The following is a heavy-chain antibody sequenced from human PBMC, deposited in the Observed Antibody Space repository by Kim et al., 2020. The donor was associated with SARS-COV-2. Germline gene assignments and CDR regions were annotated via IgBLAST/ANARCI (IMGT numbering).Heavy chain of an antibody. D-gene: IGHD6-13*01. J-gene: IGHJ6*02. CDR2: IDPSDSYT. V-gene: IGHV5-10-1*01. Sequence: GESLKISCKGSGYSFTSYWISWVRQMPGKGLEWLGRIDPSDSYTNYSPSFQGHVTIPADKSISTAYLQWSSLKASDTAMYYCARLGSSWYRIGMDVWGQGTTVSVSS. CDR1: GYSFTSYW. CDR3: ARLGSSWYRIGMDV.